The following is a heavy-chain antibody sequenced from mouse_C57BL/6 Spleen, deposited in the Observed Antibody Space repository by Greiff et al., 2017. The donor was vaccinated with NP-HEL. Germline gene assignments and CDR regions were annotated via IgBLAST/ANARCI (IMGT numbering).Heavy chain of an antibody. J-gene: IGHJ1*03. CDR3: AREGLRRKYCDV. CDR2: IYPGDGDT. Sequence: VQLQQSGAELVKPGASVKISCKASGYAFSSYWMNWVKQRPGKGLEWIGQIYPGDGDTNYNGKFKGKATLTADKSSSTTYMQLSSLTSEDSAVYFCAREGLRRKYCDVWGTGTTVTVSS. CDR1: GYAFSSYW. V-gene: IGHV1-80*01. D-gene: IGHD2-4*01.